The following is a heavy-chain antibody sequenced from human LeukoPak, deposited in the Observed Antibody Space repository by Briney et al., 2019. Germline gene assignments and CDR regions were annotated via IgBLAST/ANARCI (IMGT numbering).Heavy chain of an antibody. V-gene: IGHV3-30*18. CDR2: ISYDGSNK. CDR1: GFTFSSYG. Sequence: GGSLRLSCAASGFTFSSYGMHWVRQAPGKGLEWVAVISYDGSNKYYADSVKGRFTISRDNSKNTLYLQMNSLRGEDTAVYYCAKDALDTASLSPFDYWGQGTLVTVTS. CDR3: AKDALDTASLSPFDY. D-gene: IGHD5-18*01. J-gene: IGHJ4*02.